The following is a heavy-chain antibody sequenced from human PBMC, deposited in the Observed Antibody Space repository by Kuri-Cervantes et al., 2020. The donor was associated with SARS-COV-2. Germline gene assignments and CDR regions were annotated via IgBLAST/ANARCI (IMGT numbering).Heavy chain of an antibody. J-gene: IGHJ6*03. CDR2: IKQDGSEK. CDR3: ARDYPLRWPFWNYYYYMDV. CDR1: GFIFSDYG. V-gene: IGHV3-7*01. Sequence: CVGSGFIFSDYGIHWVRQAPGKGLEWVANIKQDGSEKYYVDSVKGRFTISRDNAKNSLYLQMNSLRAEDTAVYYCARDYPLRWPFWNYYYYMDVWGKGTTVTGSS. D-gene: IGHD4-23*01.